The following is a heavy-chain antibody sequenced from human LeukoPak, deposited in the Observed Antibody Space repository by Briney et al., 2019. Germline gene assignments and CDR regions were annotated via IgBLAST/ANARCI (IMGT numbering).Heavy chain of an antibody. CDR2: ISSSSSYI. CDR1: GFTFSSYI. V-gene: IGHV3-21*01. J-gene: IGHJ4*02. D-gene: IGHD6-19*01. CDR3: ARTGEWLENFDY. Sequence: PGGSLRLSCAASGFTFSSYIMNWVRQAPGKGLEWVSSISSSSSYIYYADSVKGRFTISRDNAKNSLYLQMNSLRAEDTAVYYCARTGEWLENFDYWGQGTLVTVSS.